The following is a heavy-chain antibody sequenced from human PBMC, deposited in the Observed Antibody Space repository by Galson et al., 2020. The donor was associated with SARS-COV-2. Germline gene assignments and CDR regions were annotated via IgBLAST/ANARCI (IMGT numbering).Heavy chain of an antibody. CDR2: ISSSGTYI. CDR1: GFTFSSYS. D-gene: IGHD2-2*03. CDR3: ARLDIYAFDS. V-gene: IGHV3-21*01. J-gene: IGHJ3*02. Sequence: GESLKISCAASGFTFSSYSMNWVRQAPGKGLAWVSSISSSGTYIYYADSMKGRFTISRDNANNSLYLQMNSLRAEDTAVYYCARLDIYAFDSWGQGTMVTVSS.